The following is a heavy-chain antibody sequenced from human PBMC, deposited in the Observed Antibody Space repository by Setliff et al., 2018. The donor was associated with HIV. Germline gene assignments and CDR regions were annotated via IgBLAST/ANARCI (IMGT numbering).Heavy chain of an antibody. D-gene: IGHD1-26*01. CDR2: IHPSGST. J-gene: IGHJ4*02. Sequence: PSETLSLTCTVSGGSISNYYWCWIRQPPGKGLEWIGNIHPSGSTYYNQSLKSRVFMSVDLSINQFPLNLHSVTAAATAVYFCASGEDSGTYGEPYDSWGQGALVTVSS. CDR3: ASGEDSGTYGEPYDS. CDR1: GGSISNYY. V-gene: IGHV4-59*04.